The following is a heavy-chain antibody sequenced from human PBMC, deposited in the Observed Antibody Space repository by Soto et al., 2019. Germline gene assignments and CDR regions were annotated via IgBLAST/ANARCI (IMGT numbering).Heavy chain of an antibody. CDR1: GFALSRYA. CDR2: IRNTATDT. D-gene: IGHD2-2*02. J-gene: IGHJ3*02. CDR3: AKDHFTGNGLYDAFDI. V-gene: IGHV3-23*01. Sequence: GGSLRLSCAASGFALSRYAMSWVRQAPGKWLEWVSSIRNTATDTYYADSVMGRFTVSRDNSKNILFLQMNSLRADDTALYYCAKDHFTGNGLYDAFDIWGRGTMVTVSS.